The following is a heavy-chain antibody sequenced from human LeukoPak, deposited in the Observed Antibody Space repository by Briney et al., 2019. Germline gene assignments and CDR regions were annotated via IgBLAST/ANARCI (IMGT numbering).Heavy chain of an antibody. CDR3: ARMTGSAWELLIDS. V-gene: IGHV4-59*01. D-gene: IGHD1-26*01. J-gene: IGHJ5*01. Sequence: SETLSLTCTVSGGSFNTYYWTWIRQPPGKGLEWIGDIFYSGSTNYNPSLKNRVTISLDTSKNHFSLKLSSVTAADTAIYCCARMTGSAWELLIDSWGPGTLVTVSS. CDR2: IFYSGST. CDR1: GGSFNTYY.